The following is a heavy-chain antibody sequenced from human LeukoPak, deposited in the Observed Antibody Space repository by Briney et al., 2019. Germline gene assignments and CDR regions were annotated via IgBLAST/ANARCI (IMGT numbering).Heavy chain of an antibody. Sequence: PGGSLRLSCAASGFLVSSKYMSWVRQPPGKGLEWVSVIYSGGSTYYADSVKGRFTISRDNSKNTVYLQMNSLRAEDTAVYYCVRVDDYGDYPYYFDSWGQGTLVTVSS. V-gene: IGHV3-66*01. CDR1: GFLVSSKY. CDR3: VRVDDYGDYPYYFDS. J-gene: IGHJ4*02. CDR2: IYSGGST. D-gene: IGHD4-17*01.